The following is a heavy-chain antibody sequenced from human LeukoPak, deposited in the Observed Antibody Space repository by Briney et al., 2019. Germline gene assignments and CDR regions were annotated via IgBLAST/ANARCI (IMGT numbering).Heavy chain of an antibody. J-gene: IGHJ5*02. CDR1: GGSISSYY. CDR2: IYYSGST. D-gene: IGHD3-3*01. CDR3: ASSDFWSGSPSGWFDP. V-gene: IGHV4-59*01. Sequence: PSETLSLTCTVSGGSISSYYWSWIRQPPGKGLEWIGYIYYSGSTNYNPSLKSRVTISVDTSKNQFSLKLSSVTAGDTAVYYCASSDFWSGSPSGWFDPWGQGTLVTVSS.